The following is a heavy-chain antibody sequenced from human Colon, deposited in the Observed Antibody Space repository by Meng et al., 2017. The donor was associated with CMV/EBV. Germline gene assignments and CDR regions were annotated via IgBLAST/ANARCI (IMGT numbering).Heavy chain of an antibody. CDR2: VHYSGTPT. V-gene: IGHV4-59*01. Sequence: SETLSLTCTVSGDSINNYYWSWIRQSPGKGLEWVAYVHYSGTPTNYNPSLKSRVTISVDTSKNQFNLKLNSVTAADTAVYYCARTLGGRQLFDFWGQGTLVTVSS. J-gene: IGHJ4*02. D-gene: IGHD1-26*01. CDR1: GDSINNYY. CDR3: ARTLGGRQLFDF.